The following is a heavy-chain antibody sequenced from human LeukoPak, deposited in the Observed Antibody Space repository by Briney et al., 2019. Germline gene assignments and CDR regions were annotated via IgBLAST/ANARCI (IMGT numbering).Heavy chain of an antibody. CDR2: ISGSGGST. D-gene: IGHD6-19*01. CDR1: GFTFSSYA. Sequence: GGSLRLSCAASGFTFSSYAMNWVRQAPGKGLEWVSAISGSGGSTYYADSVKGRFTISRDNSKNTLYLQMNSLRAEDTAVYYCAKVGSSGWYFDYWGQGTLVTVSS. V-gene: IGHV3-23*01. J-gene: IGHJ4*02. CDR3: AKVGSSGWYFDY.